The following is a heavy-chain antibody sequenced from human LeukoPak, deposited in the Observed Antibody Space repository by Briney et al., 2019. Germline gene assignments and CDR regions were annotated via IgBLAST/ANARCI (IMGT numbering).Heavy chain of an antibody. CDR2: IKSKTDGGTT. Sequence: GGSLRLSCAASGFTFSNAWMSWVRQAPGKGREWVGRIKSKTDGGTTDYAALVKGRFTISRDDSKNTLYLQMNSLKTEDTAVYYCTTGKAGGVLNSWGQGTLVTVSS. J-gene: IGHJ4*02. CDR1: GFTFSNAW. V-gene: IGHV3-15*01. D-gene: IGHD1-26*01. CDR3: TTGKAGGVLNS.